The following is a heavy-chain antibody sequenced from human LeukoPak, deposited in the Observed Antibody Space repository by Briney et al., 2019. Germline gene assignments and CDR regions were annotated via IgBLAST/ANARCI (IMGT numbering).Heavy chain of an antibody. Sequence: GGSLRLSCAASGFTFSSYAMSWVRQAPGKGLEWVSAISGSGGSTYYADSVKGRFTISRDNAKNSLFLQMNSLRAEDTAVYYCARGPLIAAAGTWWGQGTLVTVSS. D-gene: IGHD6-13*01. V-gene: IGHV3-23*01. CDR2: ISGSGGST. CDR3: ARGPLIAAAGTW. CDR1: GFTFSSYA. J-gene: IGHJ4*02.